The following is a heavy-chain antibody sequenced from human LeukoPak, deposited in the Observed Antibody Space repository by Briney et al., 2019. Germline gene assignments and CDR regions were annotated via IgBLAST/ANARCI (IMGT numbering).Heavy chain of an antibody. CDR2: INHSGST. Sequence: SETLSLTCTVSGGSISSSSYYWGWIRQPPGKGLEWIGEINHSGSTNYNPSLKSRVTISVDTSKNQFSLKLSSVTAADTAVYYCARGRAVRGWFDPWGQGTLVTVSS. D-gene: IGHD4-17*01. V-gene: IGHV4-39*07. J-gene: IGHJ5*02. CDR3: ARGRAVRGWFDP. CDR1: GGSISSSSYY.